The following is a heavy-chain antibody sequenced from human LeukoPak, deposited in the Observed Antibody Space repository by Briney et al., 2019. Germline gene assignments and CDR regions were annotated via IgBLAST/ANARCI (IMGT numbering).Heavy chain of an antibody. CDR1: GGSISGYY. CDR2: IYYSGST. V-gene: IGHV4-59*01. CDR3: ARNPTMAGFDY. D-gene: IGHD5-12*01. Sequence: PSETLSLTCTVSGGSISGYYWSWIRQPPGKGLEWIGYIYYSGSTNYNPSLKSRVTISVDTSKNQFSLKLSSVTAADTAVYYCARNPTMAGFDYWGQGTLVTVSS. J-gene: IGHJ4*02.